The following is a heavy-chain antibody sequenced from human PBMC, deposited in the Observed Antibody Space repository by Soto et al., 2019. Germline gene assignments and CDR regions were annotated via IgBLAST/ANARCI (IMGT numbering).Heavy chain of an antibody. D-gene: IGHD3-10*01. J-gene: IGHJ5*01. CDR2: MYHSGTF. Sequence: SETLSLTCAVSGGSIGGVGYSWSWIRQPPGGGLEWIGYMYHSGTFLKSPSLKTRLTMSLDMSKNQFSLTLNSMTAADTAVYYCARAQFYSGSGNYNNLMFDSWGQGIQVTVSS. V-gene: IGHV4-30-2*01. CDR1: GGSIGGVGYS. CDR3: ARAQFYSGSGNYNNLMFDS.